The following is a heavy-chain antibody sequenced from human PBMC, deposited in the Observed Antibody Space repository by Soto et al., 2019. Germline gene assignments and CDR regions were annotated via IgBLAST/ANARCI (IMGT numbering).Heavy chain of an antibody. CDR1: GDSISNSDYY. V-gene: IGHV4-30-4*01. Sequence: SETLSLTCTVSGDSISNSDYYWNWIRQSPGKGLEWIASIDYSGSTYYNPSLKSRVVISADTSKNLFSLKLRSVTAADTALYFWARDGPYYYGFAVWGQGTPVPVSS. CDR3: ARDGPYYYGFAV. J-gene: IGHJ6*02. CDR2: IDYSGST.